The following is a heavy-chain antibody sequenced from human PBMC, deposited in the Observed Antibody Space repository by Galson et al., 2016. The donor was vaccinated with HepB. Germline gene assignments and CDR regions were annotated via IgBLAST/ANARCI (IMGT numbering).Heavy chain of an antibody. CDR1: GDTTSSHA. V-gene: IGHV1-69*01. D-gene: IGHD1-26*01. Sequence: SCKASGDTTSSHAISWVRQAPGGGLEWMGGIIPVLGKSSYAQKFLGRLTITADESTGTVYMELRSLRSEDSALYYCARDRGGSLLYYYYYGMDVWGQGTAVTVSS. CDR3: ARDRGGSLLYYYYYGMDV. J-gene: IGHJ6*02. CDR2: IIPVLGKS.